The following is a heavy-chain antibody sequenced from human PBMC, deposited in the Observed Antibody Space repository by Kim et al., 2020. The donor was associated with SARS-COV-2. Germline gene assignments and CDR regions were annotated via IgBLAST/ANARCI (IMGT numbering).Heavy chain of an antibody. CDR1: GYTFSHYA. CDR2: INAGNGYT. D-gene: IGHD3-10*01. V-gene: IGHV1-3*01. J-gene: IGHJ6*02. CDR3: VRGIGRFGANYGMDV. Sequence: ASVKVSCKASGYTFSHYAIHWVRQAPGQRLEWMGWINAGNGYTKYSENFQGRVTFTSDTSASTAYMDLSSLRSEDTAMFFCVRGIGRFGANYGMDVWGRGTTVIVSS.